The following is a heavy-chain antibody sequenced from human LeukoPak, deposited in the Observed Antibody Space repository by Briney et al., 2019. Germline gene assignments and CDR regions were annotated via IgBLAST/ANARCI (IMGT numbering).Heavy chain of an antibody. Sequence: GGSLRLSCAASGFTFSSYAMHWVRQAPGKGLEWVAGISYDGSNKYYADSVKGRFTISRDNSKNTLYLQMNSLRAEDTAVYYCARDPGGDGYNYFDYWGQGTLVTVSS. CDR1: GFTFSSYA. D-gene: IGHD5-24*01. V-gene: IGHV3-30*04. J-gene: IGHJ4*02. CDR2: ISYDGSNK. CDR3: ARDPGGDGYNYFDY.